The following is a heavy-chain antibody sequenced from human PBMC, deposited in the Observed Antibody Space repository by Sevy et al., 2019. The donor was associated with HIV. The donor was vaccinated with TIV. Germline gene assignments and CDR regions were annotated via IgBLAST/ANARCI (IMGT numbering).Heavy chain of an antibody. J-gene: IGHJ6*02. Sequence: GGSLRLSCAASGFTFSSYAMSWVRRAPGKGLEWVSDLSGSGGSTDYADSVKGRFTISRDNSKNTLYLQMNSLRAEDTAVYYCAKHAGARFPQYYYYYGMDVWGQGTTVTVSS. V-gene: IGHV3-23*01. D-gene: IGHD3-3*01. CDR3: AKHAGARFPQYYYYYGMDV. CDR2: LSGSGGST. CDR1: GFTFSSYA.